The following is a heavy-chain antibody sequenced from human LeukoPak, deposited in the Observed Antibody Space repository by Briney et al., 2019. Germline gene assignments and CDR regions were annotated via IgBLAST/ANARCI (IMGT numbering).Heavy chain of an antibody. Sequence: GGSLRLSCATSGFDFSYAWMSWVRQAPGKGLEWVSAISGSRGTTYYADSVKGRFTISGDDSKNTLYLQMNSLRAEDTAVYYCAKFPEPGGYLSRTPKGHYDLDVWGQGTTVIVSS. V-gene: IGHV3-23*01. CDR2: ISGSRGTT. J-gene: IGHJ6*02. CDR3: AKFPEPGGYLSRTPKGHYDLDV. D-gene: IGHD3-22*01. CDR1: GFDFSYAW.